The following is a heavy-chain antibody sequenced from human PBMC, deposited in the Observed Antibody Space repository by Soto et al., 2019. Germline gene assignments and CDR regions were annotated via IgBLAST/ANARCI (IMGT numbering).Heavy chain of an antibody. CDR1: GGSMSGHY. Sequence: QVQLQESGPGLVKPSETLSLTCTVSGGSMSGHYWSWIRQSPGKGLEWIAYIHYSGTTKYNPSLKRLLPKSADPSNNQFSLTLYSVTAADTAVYYCVRTLSSGRQDSWGQGTLVTVAS. CDR3: VRTLSSGRQDS. V-gene: IGHV4-59*11. J-gene: IGHJ1*01. CDR2: IHYSGTT. D-gene: IGHD3-10*01.